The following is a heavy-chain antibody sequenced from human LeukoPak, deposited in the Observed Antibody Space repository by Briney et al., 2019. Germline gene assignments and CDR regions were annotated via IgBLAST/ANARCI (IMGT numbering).Heavy chain of an antibody. CDR3: ARETPGDAFDI. CDR1: GFTFSSYA. Sequence: GGSLRLSCAASGFTFSSYATNWVRQAPGKGLEWVSVMYSGGRSYYADSVKGRFTISRDKSKKTLYLQLNSLKAEDTAFYYCARETPGDAFDIWGQGTMVTVSS. CDR2: MYSGGRS. V-gene: IGHV3-53*01. J-gene: IGHJ3*02.